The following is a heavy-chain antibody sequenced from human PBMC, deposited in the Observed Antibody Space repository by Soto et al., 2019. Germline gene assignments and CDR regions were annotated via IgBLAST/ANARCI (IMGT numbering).Heavy chain of an antibody. V-gene: IGHV1-18*01. Sequence: QVQLVQSGAEVKKPGASVKVSCKASGYIFTSYGISWVRQAPGQGLEWMGWISAYNGNTNYAQKLRGRVTMTTDTSTSTAYMELRSQRSDDTTVYYCARDLAAAGPFDYWGQGTLVTVSS. J-gene: IGHJ4*02. CDR3: ARDLAAAGPFDY. CDR2: ISAYNGNT. CDR1: GYIFTSYG. D-gene: IGHD6-13*01.